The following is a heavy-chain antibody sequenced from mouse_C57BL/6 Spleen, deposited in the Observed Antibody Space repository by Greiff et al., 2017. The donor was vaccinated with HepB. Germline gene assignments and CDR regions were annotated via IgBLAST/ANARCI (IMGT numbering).Heavy chain of an antibody. CDR2: IDPSDSET. CDR1: GYTFTSYW. D-gene: IGHD1-1*01. CDR3: AKEGDYYGSSYVGDYAMDY. V-gene: IGHV1-52*01. J-gene: IGHJ4*01. Sequence: VQLQQPGAELVRPGSSVKLSCKASGYTFTSYWMHWVKQRPIQGLEWIGNIDPSDSETHYNQKFKDKATLTVDKSSSTAYMQLSSLTSEDSAVYYCAKEGDYYGSSYVGDYAMDYWGQGTSVTVSS.